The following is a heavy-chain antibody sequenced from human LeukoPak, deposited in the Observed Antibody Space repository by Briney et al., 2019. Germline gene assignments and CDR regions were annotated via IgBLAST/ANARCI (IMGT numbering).Heavy chain of an antibody. CDR2: INPKRGGT. CDR3: VRDKAGCCYDY. Sequence: VKVSCKASGYSFTDYYIHWVRQAPGQGLEWMGRINPKRGGTNYAQKLQGRVTVTTDTSTSTAYMELRSLRSDDTAVYYCVRDKAGCCYDYWGQGTLVTVSS. CDR1: GYSFTDYY. J-gene: IGHJ4*02. V-gene: IGHV1-2*06. D-gene: IGHD2-15*01.